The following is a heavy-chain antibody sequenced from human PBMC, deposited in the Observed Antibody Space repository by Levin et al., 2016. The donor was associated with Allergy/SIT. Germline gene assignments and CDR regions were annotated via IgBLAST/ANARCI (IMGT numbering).Heavy chain of an antibody. Sequence: GGSLRLSCAASGFTFSDYWLSWVRQAPGKGLEWLSYISSSGNTIHYADSVRGRFTVSRDNADNSLFLYLNSLRADDTAVYYCALLFGGRDAFDIWGQGTMVTVSS. CDR3: ALLFGGRDAFDI. J-gene: IGHJ3*02. V-gene: IGHV3-48*01. CDR1: GFTFSDYW. D-gene: IGHD3-3*01. CDR2: ISSSGNTI.